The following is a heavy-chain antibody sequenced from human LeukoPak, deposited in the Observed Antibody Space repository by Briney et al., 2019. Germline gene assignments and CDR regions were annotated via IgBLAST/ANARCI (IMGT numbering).Heavy chain of an antibody. CDR2: TYYRSKWYN. V-gene: IGHV6-1*01. CDR1: GDSVSSNSAA. Sequence: SQTLSLTFAISGDSVSSNSAAWNWIRQSPSRGLEWLGRTYYRSKWYNDYAASVKSRVTINPDTSKNQFSLQLNSVTPEGTAVYYCARMGDSGNYYFDYWGQGTLVTVSS. D-gene: IGHD1-26*01. J-gene: IGHJ4*02. CDR3: ARMGDSGNYYFDY.